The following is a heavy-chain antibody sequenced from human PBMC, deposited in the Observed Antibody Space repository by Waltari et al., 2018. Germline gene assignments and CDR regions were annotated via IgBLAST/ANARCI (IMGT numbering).Heavy chain of an antibody. V-gene: IGHV4-34*01. CDR3: ARGLSASSWFDP. CDR2: INHSGST. CDR1: GGSFSGYY. J-gene: IGHJ5*02. Sequence: QVQLQQWGAGLLKPSETLSLTCAVYGGSFSGYYWSWIRQPPGKGLEWIGEINHSGSTNYNPSLKSRVTISVDTSKNQFSLKLSSVTAADTAVYYCARGLSASSWFDPWGQGTLVTVSS. D-gene: IGHD6-13*01.